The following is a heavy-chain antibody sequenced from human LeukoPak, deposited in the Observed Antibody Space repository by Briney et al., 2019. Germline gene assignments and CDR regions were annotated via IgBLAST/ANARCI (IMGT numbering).Heavy chain of an antibody. J-gene: IGHJ4*02. D-gene: IGHD5-12*01. CDR2: IKQDGSEK. V-gene: IGHV3-7*01. CDR3: ARVEASGYDYGAFDY. Sequence: PGGSLRLSCAASGFTFSSYWMSWVRQAPGKGLEWVANIKQDGSEKYYVDSVKGRFTISRDNAKNSLYLQMNSLRAEDTAVYYYARVEASGYDYGAFDYWGQGTLVTVSS. CDR1: GFTFSSYW.